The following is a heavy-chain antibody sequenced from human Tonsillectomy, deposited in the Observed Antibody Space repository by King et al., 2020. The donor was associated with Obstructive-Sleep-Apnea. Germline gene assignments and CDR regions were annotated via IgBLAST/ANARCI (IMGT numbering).Heavy chain of an antibody. CDR1: GFTFGSYW. Sequence: EVQLVESGGDLVQPGGSLRLSCAASGFTFGSYWMTWVRQAPAKGLEWVANIKQDGSEKCYVDSVKGRFTISRDNAKNSMYLQMNSLRVEDTAVYYCARGRRFFDVWGQGTMVTVSS. CDR3: ARGRRFFDV. J-gene: IGHJ3*01. V-gene: IGHV3-7*01. CDR2: IKQDGSEK.